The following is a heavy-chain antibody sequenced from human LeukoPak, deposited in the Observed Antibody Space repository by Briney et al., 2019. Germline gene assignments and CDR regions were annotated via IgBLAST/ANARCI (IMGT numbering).Heavy chain of an antibody. CDR2: ISSSSPTI. CDR3: ARVHGGYPFDY. CDR1: GFTFSSFG. D-gene: IGHD3-22*01. V-gene: IGHV3-48*01. J-gene: IGHJ4*02. Sequence: PGGSLRLSCAASGFTFSSFGMNWVRQAPGKGLEWVSYISSSSPTIYYAGSVKGRFTISRDNAKNSLYLQMNTLRAEDTAVYYCARVHGGYPFDYWGQGTLVTVSS.